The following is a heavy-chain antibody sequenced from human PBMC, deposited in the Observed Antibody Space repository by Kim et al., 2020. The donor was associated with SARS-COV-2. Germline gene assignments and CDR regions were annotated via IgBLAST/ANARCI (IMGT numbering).Heavy chain of an antibody. J-gene: IGHJ5*02. D-gene: IGHD6-19*01. CDR1: GFTFSSYG. CDR3: AKGTSRMSYSSGWYSVSQWGIAVAGTGGASRSWFDP. V-gene: IGHV3-30*18. CDR2: ISYDGSNK. Sequence: GGSLRLSCAASGFTFSSYGMHWVRQAPGKGLEWVAVISYDGSNKYYADSVKGRFTISRDNSKNTLYLQMNSLRAEDTAVYYCAKGTSRMSYSSGWYSVSQWGIAVAGTGGASRSWFDPWGQGTLVTVSS.